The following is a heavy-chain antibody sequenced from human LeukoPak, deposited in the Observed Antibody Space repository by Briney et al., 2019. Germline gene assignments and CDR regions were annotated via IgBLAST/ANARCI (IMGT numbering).Heavy chain of an antibody. CDR1: GFTFSSYS. D-gene: IGHD6-19*01. CDR3: AKRDRMYTSGSYYFDY. J-gene: IGHJ4*02. Sequence: KPGGSLRLSCAASGFTFSSYSMNWVRQAPGKGLEWVSSISSSSSYIYYADSVKGRFTISRDNAKNSLYLQMNSLRAEDTAVYYCAKRDRMYTSGSYYFDYWGQGTLVTVSS. V-gene: IGHV3-21*01. CDR2: ISSSSSYI.